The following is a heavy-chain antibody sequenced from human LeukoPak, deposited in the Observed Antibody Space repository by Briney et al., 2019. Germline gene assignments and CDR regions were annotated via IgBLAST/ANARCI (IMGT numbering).Heavy chain of an antibody. J-gene: IGHJ4*02. CDR2: IDSAGST. CDR3: ARVGYTSSWGERFYFDY. D-gene: IGHD6-13*01. Sequence: PGGSLRLSCATSGFTFSNNYMSWVRQAPGKGQECVSVIDSAGSTYYAASVKGRFTISRDISKHALFLLMNSLTAEDTAVYYCARVGYTSSWGERFYFDYWGLGTVVTVSS. V-gene: IGHV3-66*01. CDR1: GFTFSNNY.